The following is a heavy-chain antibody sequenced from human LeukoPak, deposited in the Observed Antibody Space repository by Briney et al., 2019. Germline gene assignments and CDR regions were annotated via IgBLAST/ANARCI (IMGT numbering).Heavy chain of an antibody. D-gene: IGHD3-22*01. CDR3: TTDLSYYDSSGYYQTLDY. V-gene: IGHV3-15*01. Sequence: GGSLRLSCAASGFTFSNAWMSWVRQAPGKGLEWVGRIKSKTDGETTDYAAPVKGRFTISRDDSKNTLYLQMNSLKTEDTAVYYCTTDLSYYDSSGYYQTLDYWGQGTLVTVSS. CDR2: IKSKTDGETT. J-gene: IGHJ4*02. CDR1: GFTFSNAW.